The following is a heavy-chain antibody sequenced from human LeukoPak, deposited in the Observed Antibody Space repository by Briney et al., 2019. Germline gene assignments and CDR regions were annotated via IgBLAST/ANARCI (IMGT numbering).Heavy chain of an antibody. V-gene: IGHV4-4*02. J-gene: IGHJ4*02. CDR1: GGSISSSNW. D-gene: IGHD6-13*01. Sequence: SATLSLTCAVSGGSISSSNWWSWVRQPPGKGLEWIGEIYHSGSTNYNPSLKSRVTISVDKSKNQFSLKLSSVTAADTAVYYCARGPKYSSSWYGDYFDYWGQGTLVTVSS. CDR2: IYHSGST. CDR3: ARGPKYSSSWYGDYFDY.